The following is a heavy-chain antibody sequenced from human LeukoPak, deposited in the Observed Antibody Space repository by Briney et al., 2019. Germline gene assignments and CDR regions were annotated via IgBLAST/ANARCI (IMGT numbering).Heavy chain of an antibody. J-gene: IGHJ4*02. Sequence: SETLSFTCGVSGGSISSINWWWWVRQPPGRGLEWIGEIYHGGGSNYNPSLRSRVTMSLDKSKNQFSLMLSSVTAADTAMYYCVSGWGLWGGEYWGQGTLVTVSS. CDR1: GGSISSINW. CDR2: IYHGGGS. D-gene: IGHD3-16*01. CDR3: VSGWGLWGGEY. V-gene: IGHV4-4*02.